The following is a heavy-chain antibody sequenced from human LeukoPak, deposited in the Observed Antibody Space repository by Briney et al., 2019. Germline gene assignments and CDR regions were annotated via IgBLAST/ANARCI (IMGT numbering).Heavy chain of an antibody. V-gene: IGHV1-18*01. Sequence: GASVKVSCKASGYTFTSYGISWVRQAPGQGLEWMGWISAYNGSTNYAQKLQGRVTMTTDTSTSTAYMELRSLRSDDTAVYYCARDAIVVTTPYYYYGMDVWGQGTTVTVSS. D-gene: IGHD4-11*01. J-gene: IGHJ6*02. CDR3: ARDAIVVTTPYYYYGMDV. CDR1: GYTFTSYG. CDR2: ISAYNGST.